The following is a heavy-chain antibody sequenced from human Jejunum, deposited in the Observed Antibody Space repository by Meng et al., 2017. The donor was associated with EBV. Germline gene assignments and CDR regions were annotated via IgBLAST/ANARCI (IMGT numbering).Heavy chain of an antibody. CDR2: INNDGSDT. CDR3: ARDKPHNWFDP. Sequence: LVGVCGRLCQPGGSLALSCADFGFMFNNYWLHWVRQVPGKGLVWVSRINNDGSDTIYADSVKGRFTTSRDNAKNTLYLQMNSLRIEDTAVYFCARDKPHNWFDPWGQGTLVTVSS. CDR1: GFMFNNYW. V-gene: IGHV3-74*01. J-gene: IGHJ5*02.